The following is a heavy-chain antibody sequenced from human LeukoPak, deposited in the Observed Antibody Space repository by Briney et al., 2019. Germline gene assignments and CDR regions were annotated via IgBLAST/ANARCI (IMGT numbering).Heavy chain of an antibody. CDR2: IYTSGST. Sequence: SETLSLTCTVSGGSISSYYWSWIRQPAGKGLEWIGRIYTSGSTNYNPSLKSRVTMSVDTSKNQFSLKLSSVTAADTAVYYCAIRSRYYSDSSGYLNDAFDIWGQGTMVTVSS. CDR1: GGSISSYY. J-gene: IGHJ3*02. CDR3: AIRSRYYSDSSGYLNDAFDI. V-gene: IGHV4-4*07. D-gene: IGHD3-22*01.